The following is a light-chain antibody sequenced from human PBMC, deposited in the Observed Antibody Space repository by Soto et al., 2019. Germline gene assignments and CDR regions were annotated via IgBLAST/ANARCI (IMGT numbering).Light chain of an antibody. V-gene: IGKV3-15*01. CDR3: QQYNNWPPLIT. CDR1: QSVSSN. J-gene: IGKJ1*01. Sequence: EVVLTQSPGTLSVSPGERATLSCRASQSVSSNLAWYQQKPGQAPRLLIYGASTRATGIPARFSGSGSGTEFTLTISSLQSEDFAVYYCQQYNNWPPLITFGQGTKVAIK. CDR2: GAS.